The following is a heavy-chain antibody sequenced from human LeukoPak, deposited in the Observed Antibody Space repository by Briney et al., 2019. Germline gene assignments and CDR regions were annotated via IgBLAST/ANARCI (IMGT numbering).Heavy chain of an antibody. V-gene: IGHV4-39*01. CDR3: ARHLYGDYMTFDY. D-gene: IGHD4-17*01. J-gene: IGHJ4*02. CDR2: IYYSGST. Sequence: SETLSLTCTVSGGSISSSSYYWGWIRQPPGKGLEWIGSIYYSGSTYYNPSLKSRVTISVDTSKNQFSLKLSSVTAAETAVYYCARHLYGDYMTFDYWGQGTLVTVSS. CDR1: GGSISSSSYY.